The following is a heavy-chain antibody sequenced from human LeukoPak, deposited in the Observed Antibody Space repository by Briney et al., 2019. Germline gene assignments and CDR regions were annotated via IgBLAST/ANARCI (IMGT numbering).Heavy chain of an antibody. CDR2: ISHSGATT. CDR1: GFAFRNYA. D-gene: IGHD2-15*01. J-gene: IGHJ3*02. CDR3: AKAPPPYCSGGSCFDAFDI. V-gene: IGHV3-23*01. Sequence: GSLRLSCVASGFAFRNYAMSWVRLAPGKGLEWVSAISHSGATTYYADSVKGRLTISRDNSKNTLYLQMNSLRAEDTAIYYCAKAPPPYCSGGSCFDAFDIWGQGTMVTVS.